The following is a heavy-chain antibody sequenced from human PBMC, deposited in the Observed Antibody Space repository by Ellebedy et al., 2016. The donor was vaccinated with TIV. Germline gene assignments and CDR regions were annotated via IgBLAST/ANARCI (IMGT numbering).Heavy chain of an antibody. D-gene: IGHD3-22*01. Sequence: PGGSLRLSCAASGFTFSSCTMNWVRQAPGKGLEWVSSISSSSSYIYYADSVKGRFTISRDNAKNSLYLQMNRLRAEDTAVYYCARPSYPSYYYDSSGYAFDIWGQGTMVTVSS. J-gene: IGHJ3*02. CDR1: GFTFSSCT. CDR3: ARPSYPSYYYDSSGYAFDI. CDR2: ISSSSSYI. V-gene: IGHV3-21*03.